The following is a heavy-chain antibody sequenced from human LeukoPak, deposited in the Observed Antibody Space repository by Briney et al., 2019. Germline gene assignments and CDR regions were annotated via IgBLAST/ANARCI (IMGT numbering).Heavy chain of an antibody. CDR1: GGSISNYY. D-gene: IGHD3-9*01. Sequence: SETLSLTCTASGGSISNYYWSWIRQPPGKGLEWIGYIYYSGSTNYNLSPKSRVSISVDTSKNQFSLRLSSVTAADTAVYYCARHMDYYGILTGYFDYWGQGTLVTVSS. J-gene: IGHJ4*02. V-gene: IGHV4-59*08. CDR3: ARHMDYYGILTGYFDY. CDR2: IYYSGST.